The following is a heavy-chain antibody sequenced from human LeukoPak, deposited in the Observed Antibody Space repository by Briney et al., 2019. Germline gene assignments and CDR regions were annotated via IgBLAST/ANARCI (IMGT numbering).Heavy chain of an antibody. CDR2: ISAYNGNT. CDR3: ARVRGYYGYYYYYMDV. Sequence: ASVKVSCKASGYTFTSYGISWVRQAPGQGLEWMGWISAYNGNTNYAQKLQGRVTMTTDTSTSTAYMELRSLRSDDTAVYYCARVRGYYGYYYYYMDVWGKGTTVTVSS. V-gene: IGHV1-18*01. J-gene: IGHJ6*03. D-gene: IGHD1-26*01. CDR1: GYTFTSYG.